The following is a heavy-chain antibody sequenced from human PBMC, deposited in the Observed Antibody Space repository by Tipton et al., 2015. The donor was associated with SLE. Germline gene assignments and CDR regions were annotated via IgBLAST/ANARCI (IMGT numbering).Heavy chain of an antibody. Sequence: TLSLTCTVSGGSISSYYWSWIRQPPGKGLEWIGYITYSGSTYYNPSLRSPVSISLGKSDNQFSLNLSSVTVADTAVYYCARSPGNYYFYMDVWGRGTTVTVSS. CDR3: ARSPGNYYFYMDV. J-gene: IGHJ6*03. CDR1: GGSISSYY. V-gene: IGHV4-59*06. CDR2: ITYSGST.